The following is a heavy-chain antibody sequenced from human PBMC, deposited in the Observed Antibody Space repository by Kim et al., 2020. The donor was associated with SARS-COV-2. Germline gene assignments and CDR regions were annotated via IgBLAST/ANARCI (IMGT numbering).Heavy chain of an antibody. J-gene: IGHJ4*02. D-gene: IGHD6-6*01. Sequence: NYHPSLKSRVTISVDTSKNQFSLKLSSVTAADTAVYYCARGREAARAFDYWGQGTLVTVS. V-gene: IGHV4-34*01. CDR3: ARGREAARAFDY.